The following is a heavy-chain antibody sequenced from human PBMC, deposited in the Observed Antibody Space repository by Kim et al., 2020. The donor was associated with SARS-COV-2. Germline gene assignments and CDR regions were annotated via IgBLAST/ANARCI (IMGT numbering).Heavy chain of an antibody. CDR3: ARVSGYDAFDI. CDR2: INHSGST. V-gene: IGHV4-34*01. CDR1: GGSFSGYY. Sequence: SETLSLTCAVYGGSFSGYYWSWIRQPPGKGLEWIGEINHSGSTNYNPSLKSRVTISVDTSKNQFSLKLSSVTAAATAVYYCARVSGYDAFDIWGYGTMVT. D-gene: IGHD5-18*01. J-gene: IGHJ3*02.